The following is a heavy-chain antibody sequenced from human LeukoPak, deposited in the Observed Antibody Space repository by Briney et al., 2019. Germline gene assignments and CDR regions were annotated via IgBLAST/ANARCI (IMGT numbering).Heavy chain of an antibody. CDR3: ARDGTRAFDI. J-gene: IGHJ3*02. D-gene: IGHD1-26*01. Sequence: PSETLSLTCTVSGGSISSYYWSWIRQPPGKGLEWIGYIYYSGRTNYNPSLKSRVTISVDTSKNQFSLKLSSVTAAVTAVYYCARDGTRAFDIWGQGTMVTVSS. V-gene: IGHV4-59*01. CDR1: GGSISSYY. CDR2: IYYSGRT.